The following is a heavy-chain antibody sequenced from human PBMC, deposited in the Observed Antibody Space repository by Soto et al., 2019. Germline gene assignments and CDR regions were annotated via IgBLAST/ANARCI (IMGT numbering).Heavy chain of an antibody. CDR3: AHRVLRTVFGLVTTTAIYFDF. V-gene: IGHV2-5*02. CDR1: GFSLTTSGVG. J-gene: IGHJ4*02. Sequence: QITLNESGPTQVKPRQTLTLTCTFSGFSLTTSGVGVGWIRQSPGKAPEWLALIYWDADKRYSPSLKSRLTITKDTSTNQAVLTMADLDPADTATYSCAHRVLRTVFGLVTTTAIYFDFWGQGTPVAVSS. D-gene: IGHD3-3*01. CDR2: IYWDADK.